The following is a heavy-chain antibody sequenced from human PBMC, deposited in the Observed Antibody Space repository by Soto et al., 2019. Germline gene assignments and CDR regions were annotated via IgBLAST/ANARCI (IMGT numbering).Heavy chain of an antibody. J-gene: IGHJ6*02. CDR3: ARDRVLRFLEWLPYYGMDV. CDR2: IKQDGSEK. D-gene: IGHD3-3*01. V-gene: IGHV3-7*01. Sequence: REPLRHSCGASGFTFNPDSMRLVRQAPGKGLAWFANIKQDGSEKYYVDSVKGRFTISRDNAKNSLYLQMNSLRAEDTAVYYCARDRVLRFLEWLPYYGMDVWGQGTTVTVSS. CDR1: GFTFNPDS.